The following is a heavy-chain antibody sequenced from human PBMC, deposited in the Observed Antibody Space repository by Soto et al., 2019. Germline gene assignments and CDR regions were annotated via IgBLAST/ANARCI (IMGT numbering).Heavy chain of an antibody. CDR2: IYYSGST. J-gene: IGHJ5*02. Sequence: PSETLSLTCTVSGGSISSCYWIWIRQPPGKGLEWIGYIYYSGSTYYNPSLKSRVTISVDTSKNQFSLKLSSVTAADTAVYYCVRERPDGARLDPWGQGTLVTVSS. V-gene: IGHV4-59*12. D-gene: IGHD6-6*01. CDR3: VRERPDGARLDP. CDR1: GGSISSCY.